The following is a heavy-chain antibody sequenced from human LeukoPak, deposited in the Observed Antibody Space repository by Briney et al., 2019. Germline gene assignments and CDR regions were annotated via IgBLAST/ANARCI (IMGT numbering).Heavy chain of an antibody. CDR3: ATTYYYDSSGYYRDY. J-gene: IGHJ4*02. D-gene: IGHD3-22*01. V-gene: IGHV4-61*02. CDR2: IYTSGST. Sequence: SETLSLTCTVSGGSISSGSYYWSWIRQPAGKGLEWIGRIYTSGSTNYNPSLKSRVTISVDTSKNQFSLKLSSVTAADTAVYYCATTYYYDSSGYYRDYRGQGTLVTVSS. CDR1: GGSISSGSYY.